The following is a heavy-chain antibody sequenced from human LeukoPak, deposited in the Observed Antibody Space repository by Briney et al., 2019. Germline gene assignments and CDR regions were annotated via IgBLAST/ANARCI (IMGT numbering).Heavy chain of an antibody. D-gene: IGHD4-17*01. Sequence: ASVKVFCKASGGTFSSYAISWVRQAPGQGLEWMGRIIPILGIANYAQKFQGRVTITADKSTSTAYMELSSLRSEDTAVYYCARVPSGDYDSNWGQGTLVTVSS. CDR2: IIPILGIA. J-gene: IGHJ4*02. CDR3: ARVPSGDYDSN. V-gene: IGHV1-69*04. CDR1: GGTFSSYA.